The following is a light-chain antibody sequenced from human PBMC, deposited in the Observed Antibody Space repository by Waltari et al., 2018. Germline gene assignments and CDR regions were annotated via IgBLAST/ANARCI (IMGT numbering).Light chain of an antibody. CDR1: QTITTY. CDR3: QQSYNTPFT. Sequence: DIQMTQSPSSLSVSVGDRVTITCRASQTITTYLNWYQQKPGKAPTLLIYSTSTVQSGGPSRFSGSGSGTDFTLTITTLQPEDSATYYCQQSYNTPFTCGPGTKVRIK. CDR2: STS. J-gene: IGKJ3*01. V-gene: IGKV1-39*01.